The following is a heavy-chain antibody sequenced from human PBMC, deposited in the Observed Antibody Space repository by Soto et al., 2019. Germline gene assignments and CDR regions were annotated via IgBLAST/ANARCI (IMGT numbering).Heavy chain of an antibody. CDR3: ARSQGSSTSLEIYYYYYYGMDF. Sequence: QVQLVQSGAEVKKPGSSVKVSCKASGGTFGSYAISWVRQAPGQGREWMGGIIPIPGTANYAQKFQGRVTIAADESTSTAYMELSSLRSEDTAVYYCARSQGSSTSLEIYYYYYYGMDFWGQGTRVTVS. J-gene: IGHJ6*02. CDR1: GGTFGSYA. D-gene: IGHD2-2*01. CDR2: IIPIPGTA. V-gene: IGHV1-69*01.